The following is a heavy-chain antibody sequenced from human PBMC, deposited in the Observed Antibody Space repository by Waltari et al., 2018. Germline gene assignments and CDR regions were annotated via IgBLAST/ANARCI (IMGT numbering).Heavy chain of an antibody. V-gene: IGHV4-38-2*01. CDR3: ATAEALLFRPVFDN. D-gene: IGHD2-15*01. CDR2: MYHSGNT. CDR1: GYSISSGHY. J-gene: IGHJ4*02. Sequence: QVQLQESGPGLVRPSETLSPSCAVSGYSISSGHYWGWIRQPPGKGLEWIGSMYHSGNTYYNPSLKSRVALSIDTSRNRVSLKLHALTASDTAIYYCATAEALLFRPVFDNWGQGTLVTVSS.